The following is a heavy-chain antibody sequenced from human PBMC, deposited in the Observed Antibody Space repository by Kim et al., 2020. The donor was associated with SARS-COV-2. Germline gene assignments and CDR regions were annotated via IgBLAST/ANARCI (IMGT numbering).Heavy chain of an antibody. Sequence: YEDSVKGRFTISRDNSKNMLYLQMNSLRAEDTAVYYCAKEQSTTMKAFDIWGQGTMVTVSS. J-gene: IGHJ3*02. CDR3: AKEQSTTMKAFDI. D-gene: IGHD3-3*01. V-gene: IGHV3-30*02.